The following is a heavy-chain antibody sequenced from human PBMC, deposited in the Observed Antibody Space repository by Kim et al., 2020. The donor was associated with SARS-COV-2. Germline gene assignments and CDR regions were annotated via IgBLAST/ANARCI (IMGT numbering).Heavy chain of an antibody. V-gene: IGHV3-23*01. D-gene: IGHD3-16*01. J-gene: IGHJ4*02. CDR1: GFTFSSYA. CDR3: AKDASYDYVWGRGDS. Sequence: GGSLRLSCAASGFTFSSYAMSWVRQVPGKGLEWVSAISGSGGSTYYAVSVKGRFTISRDNSKNTLYLQMNSLRAEDTAVYYCAKDASYDYVWGRGDSWGQGTLVTVSS. CDR2: ISGSGGST.